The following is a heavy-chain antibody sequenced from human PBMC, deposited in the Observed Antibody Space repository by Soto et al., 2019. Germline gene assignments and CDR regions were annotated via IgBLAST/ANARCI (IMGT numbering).Heavy chain of an antibody. J-gene: IGHJ4*02. CDR1: GYSFISHG. D-gene: IGHD3-10*01. CDR3: ARDFETRIFGFGDPAY. V-gene: IGHV1-3*01. Sequence: ASVKASCKASGYSFISHGLHWLLQAPGQSLEWMGRIKVGNGRTDFSQRFQGRVAITADASASTVYMELSSLRSEDTAVYYCARDFETRIFGFGDPAYWGQGSLVTVSS. CDR2: IKVGNGRT.